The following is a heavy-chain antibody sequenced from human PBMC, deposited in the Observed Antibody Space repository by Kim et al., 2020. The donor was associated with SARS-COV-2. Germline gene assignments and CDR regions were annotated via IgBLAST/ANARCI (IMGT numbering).Heavy chain of an antibody. Sequence: GGSLRLSCAASGFTFSSYNMNWVRQAPGKGLEWVSSIDSSSSYIYYADSVKGRFTISRDNAKNSLYLRMNSLIAEDTAVFYCARFVVPAAYYYYGMDVWG. CDR1: GFTFSSYN. CDR2: IDSSSSYI. CDR3: ARFVVPAAYYYYGMDV. D-gene: IGHD2-2*01. V-gene: IGHV3-21*01. J-gene: IGHJ6*01.